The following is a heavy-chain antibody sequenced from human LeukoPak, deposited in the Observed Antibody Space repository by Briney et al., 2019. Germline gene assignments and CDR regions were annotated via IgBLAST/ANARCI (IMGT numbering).Heavy chain of an antibody. J-gene: IGHJ4*02. CDR2: ISGRSSYI. CDR3: ARGGGGADY. D-gene: IGHD2-21*01. Sequence: PGGSLRLSCAASGFTFSDYSMNWVRQAPGEGLEWVSSISGRSSYIYYADSVKGRFAISRDSAKNSLFLQMNSLRADDTAVYYCARGGGGADYWGQGTVVTVSS. V-gene: IGHV3-21*06. CDR1: GFTFSDYS.